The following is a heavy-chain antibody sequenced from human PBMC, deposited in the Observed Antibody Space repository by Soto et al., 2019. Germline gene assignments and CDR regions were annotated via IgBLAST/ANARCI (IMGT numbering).Heavy chain of an antibody. CDR2: IYYSGST. V-gene: IGHV4-59*12. D-gene: IGHD1-26*01. J-gene: IGHJ4*02. CDR3: ARWMGATTANFDY. Sequence: SETLSLTCTVSGGSISSYYWCWSRLPPGKGLEWIGYIYYSGSTNYNPSLKSRVTISVDTSKNQFSLKLSSVTAADTAVYYCARWMGATTANFDYWGQGTLVTVSS. CDR1: GGSISSYY.